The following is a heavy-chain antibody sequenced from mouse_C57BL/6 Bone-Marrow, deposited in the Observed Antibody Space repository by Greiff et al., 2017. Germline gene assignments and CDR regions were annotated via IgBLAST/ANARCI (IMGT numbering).Heavy chain of an antibody. V-gene: IGHV1-62-2*01. D-gene: IGHD2-3*01. CDR1: GYTFTEYT. CDR2: FYPGSGST. J-gene: IGHJ3*01. CDR3: ARHAEEGWLLFAY. Sequence: QVQLQQSGAELVKPGASVKLSCKASGYTFTEYTLHWVKQRPGQGLEWLGWFYPGSGSTKYNEKFKDKATLTADESSSTVYLALSRLTSEDSAVYFCARHAEEGWLLFAYWGQGTLVTVSA.